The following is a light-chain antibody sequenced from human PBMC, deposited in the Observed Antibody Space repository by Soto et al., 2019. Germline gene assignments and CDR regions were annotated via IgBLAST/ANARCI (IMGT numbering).Light chain of an antibody. CDR3: CSHAGSSVL. CDR2: EGI. V-gene: IGLV2-23*01. J-gene: IGLJ2*01. Sequence: QSALAQPASVSGSPGQSITISCTGTSSEAGSYNLVSWYQYHPGKAPKLMIYEGIKRPSGVSNRFSGSKSGNTASLTISGLQAEDEADYYCCSHAGSSVLFGGGTKLTVL. CDR1: SSEAGSYNL.